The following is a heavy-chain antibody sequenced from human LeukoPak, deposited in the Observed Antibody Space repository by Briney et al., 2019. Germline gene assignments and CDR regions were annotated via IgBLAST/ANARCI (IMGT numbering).Heavy chain of an antibody. CDR2: IFHTGSD. CDR3: ARDPRWLTPDCTSTSCYENYFDP. CDR1: GYSMSSGDQ. Sequence: WETRSLTGAVSGYSMSSGDQGGWIRRPPGNTLEGMDRIFHTGSDDYNASLKSRVTISVDTSTNHFSLRLSSLTAADTAIYYCARDPRWLTPDCTSTSCYENYFDPWGQGILVTVSS. V-gene: IGHV4-38-2*02. D-gene: IGHD2-2*01. J-gene: IGHJ5*02.